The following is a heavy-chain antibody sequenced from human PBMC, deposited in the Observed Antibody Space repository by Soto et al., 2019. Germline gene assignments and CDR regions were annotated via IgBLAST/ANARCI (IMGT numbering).Heavy chain of an antibody. CDR1: GFTVSSNY. D-gene: IGHD5-18*01. J-gene: IGHJ6*02. Sequence: GESLKISCAASGFTVSSNYMSWVRQAPGKGLEWVSVIYSGGSTYYADSVKGRFTISRDNSKNTLYLQMNSLRAEDTAVYYCARDRRQLWTTSYGMDVWGQGTTVTVSS. V-gene: IGHV3-53*01. CDR3: ARDRRQLWTTSYGMDV. CDR2: IYSGGST.